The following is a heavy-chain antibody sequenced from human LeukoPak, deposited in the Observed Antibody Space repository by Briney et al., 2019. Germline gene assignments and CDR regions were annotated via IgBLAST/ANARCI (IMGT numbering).Heavy chain of an antibody. CDR2: ITPMFGTA. CDR1: GGTFSRYA. J-gene: IGHJ4*02. V-gene: IGHV1-69*01. CDR3: ARDAAIHDSGAYYYLW. Sequence: SVKVSCKASGGTFSRYAISWLRQAPGQGLEWMGGITPMFGTANYAQKFQGRVTSADESTRTAYMELKSLKFEDTAVYYCARDAAIHDSGAYYYLWWGQGTLVTVSS. D-gene: IGHD3-22*01.